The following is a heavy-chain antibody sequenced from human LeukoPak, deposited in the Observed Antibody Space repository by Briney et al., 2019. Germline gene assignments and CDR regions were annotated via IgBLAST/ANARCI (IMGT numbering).Heavy chain of an antibody. Sequence: SETLSLTCAVYGGSFSGYYWSWIRQPPGKGLEWIGEINHSGSTNYNPSLKSRVTISVDTSRNQFSLKLSSVTAADTAVYYCAREIPDIVVVPAAIGWFDPWGQGTLVTVSS. CDR3: AREIPDIVVVPAAIGWFDP. V-gene: IGHV4-34*01. D-gene: IGHD2-2*02. CDR1: GGSFSGYY. CDR2: INHSGST. J-gene: IGHJ5*02.